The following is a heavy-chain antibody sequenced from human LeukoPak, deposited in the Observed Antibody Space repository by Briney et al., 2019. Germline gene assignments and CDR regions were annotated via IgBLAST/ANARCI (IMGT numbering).Heavy chain of an antibody. CDR1: GFTFGDYA. V-gene: IGHV3-49*03. Sequence: GGSLRLSCTGSGFTFGDYAMSWFRQAPERGLEYIGFIRSKVYGGTPEYAASVRGRFTIPRDDSKSITYLQMNSLKSEDTAVYYCSREGGSGWAYDYWGREPWSPPPQ. D-gene: IGHD6-19*01. CDR3: SREGGSGWAYDY. CDR2: IRSKVYGGTP. J-gene: IGHJ4*02.